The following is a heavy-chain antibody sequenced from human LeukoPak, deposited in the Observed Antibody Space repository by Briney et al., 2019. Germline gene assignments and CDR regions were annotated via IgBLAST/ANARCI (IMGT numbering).Heavy chain of an antibody. V-gene: IGHV3-21*01. CDR3: AREPPPYYDFWSGYPYYGMDV. CDR1: GFTFSSYS. CDR2: ISSSSSYI. J-gene: IGHJ6*02. Sequence: PGGSLRLSCAASGFTFSSYSMNWVRQAPGKGLEWVSSISSSSSYIYYADSVKGRFTISRDNAKNSLYLQMNSLRAEDTAVYYCAREPPPYYDFWSGYPYYGMDVWGQGTTVTVSS. D-gene: IGHD3-3*01.